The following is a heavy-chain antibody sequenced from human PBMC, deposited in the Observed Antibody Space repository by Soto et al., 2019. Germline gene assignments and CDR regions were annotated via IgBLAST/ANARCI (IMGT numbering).Heavy chain of an antibody. CDR2: IIPIFGTA. Sequence: QVQLVQSGAEVKKPGSSVKVSCKSSGGTFSSYAISWVRQARGQGLEWMGGIIPIFGTANYAQKFQGRVTITADESTSTAYMELSSLRSEVTAVYYCARDYEYSSSWYYWCQGTLVTVSS. V-gene: IGHV1-69*01. D-gene: IGHD6-13*01. J-gene: IGHJ4*02. CDR1: GGTFSSYA. CDR3: ARDYEYSSSWYY.